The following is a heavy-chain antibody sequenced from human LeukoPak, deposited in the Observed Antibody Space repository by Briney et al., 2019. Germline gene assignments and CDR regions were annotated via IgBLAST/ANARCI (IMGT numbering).Heavy chain of an antibody. CDR1: GGTFSSYT. V-gene: IGHV1-69*02. J-gene: IGHJ4*02. CDR3: ATKTYQLELEWS. CDR2: IIPILGIA. D-gene: IGHD1-1*01. Sequence: GSSVKVSCKASGGTFSSYTISWVRQAPGQGLEWTGRIIPILGIANYAQKFQGRVTITADKSTSTAYMELSSLRSGDTAVYYCATKTYQLELEWSWGQGTPVTVSS.